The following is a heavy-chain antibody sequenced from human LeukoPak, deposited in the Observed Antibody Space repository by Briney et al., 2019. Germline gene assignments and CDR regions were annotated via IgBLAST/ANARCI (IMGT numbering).Heavy chain of an antibody. CDR2: IIPILGIA. Sequence: SVKVSCKASGGTFSSYAISWVRQAPGQGLGWMGRIIPILGIANYGQKFQGRVTITADKSTSTAYMELSSLRSEDTAVYYCAREGLVVITHFDYWGQGTLVTVSS. D-gene: IGHD3-22*01. CDR1: GGTFSSYA. J-gene: IGHJ4*02. CDR3: AREGLVVITHFDY. V-gene: IGHV1-69*04.